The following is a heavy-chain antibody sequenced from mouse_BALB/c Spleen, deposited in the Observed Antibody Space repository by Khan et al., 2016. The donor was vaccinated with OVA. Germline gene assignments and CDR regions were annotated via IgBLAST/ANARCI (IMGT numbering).Heavy chain of an antibody. CDR3: TRLAYYYDSEGFAY. D-gene: IGHD1-1*01. J-gene: IGHJ3*01. V-gene: IGHV5-6*01. CDR1: GFTFSTYG. Sequence: MQLEESGGDLVKPGGSLKLSCAASGFTFSTYGMSWVRQAPDKRLEWVATVSTGGSYTYYPDSVKGRFTISRDNAKNTLYLPMSRLRSGDTAMFYCTRLAYYYDSEGFAYWGPGTLVTVSA. CDR2: VSTGGSYT.